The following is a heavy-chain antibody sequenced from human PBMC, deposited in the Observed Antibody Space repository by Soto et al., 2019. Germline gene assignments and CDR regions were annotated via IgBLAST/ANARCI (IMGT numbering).Heavy chain of an antibody. J-gene: IGHJ5*02. CDR2: ISAYNGNT. D-gene: IGHD2-21*02. CDR3: ASTSTYPAYCGGGCYPDNWFDP. CDR1: GYTFTSYG. V-gene: IGHV1-18*01. Sequence: ASVKVSCKASGYTFTSYGISWVRQAPGQGLEWMGWISAYNGNTNYAQKLQGRVTMTTDTSTSTAYMELRSLRSDDTAVYYCASTSTYPAYCGGGCYPDNWFDPWGQGTLVTVSS.